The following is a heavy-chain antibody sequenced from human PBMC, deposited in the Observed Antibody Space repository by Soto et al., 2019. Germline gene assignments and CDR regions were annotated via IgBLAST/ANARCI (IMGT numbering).Heavy chain of an antibody. CDR2: MNPNSGNT. V-gene: IGHV1-8*01. CDR3: ARYLSLGYCSSASCSHFDY. CDR1: GYTFTSFD. D-gene: IGHD2-2*01. J-gene: IGHJ4*02. Sequence: ASVKVSCKASGYTFTSFDISWVRQANGQGLEWMGWMNPNSGNTGYAQNFQGRVTMTRNTSISTAYMELSSLRSEDSAKYYCARYLSLGYCSSASCSHFDYWGQGILVTVSS.